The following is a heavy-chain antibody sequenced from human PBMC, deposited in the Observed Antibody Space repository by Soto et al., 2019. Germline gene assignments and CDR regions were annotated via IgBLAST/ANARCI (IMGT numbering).Heavy chain of an antibody. CDR2: TYYRSKWYN. CDR1: GDSVSSNSAA. CDR3: ARDNKNTSITGTTVGEWYYGMDV. Sequence: QVQLQQSGPGLVKPSQTLSLTCAISGDSVSSNSAAWNWIRQSPSRGLEWLGRTYYRSKWYNDYAVSVKSRITINPDTSKNQFSLQLNSVTPEDTAVYYCARDNKNTSITGTTVGEWYYGMDVWGQGTTVTVSS. D-gene: IGHD1-7*01. J-gene: IGHJ6*02. V-gene: IGHV6-1*01.